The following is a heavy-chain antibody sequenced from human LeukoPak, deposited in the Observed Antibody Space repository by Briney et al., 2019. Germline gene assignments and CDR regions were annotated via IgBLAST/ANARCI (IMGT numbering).Heavy chain of an antibody. D-gene: IGHD3-10*01. V-gene: IGHV1-2*02. J-gene: IGHJ5*02. Sequence: ASVKVSCKASGYTFTGYYMHWVRQAPGQGLEWMGWINPNSGGTNYAQKFQGRVTMTRDTSISTAYMELGRLRSDDTAVYYCARDYYGSGSFPVRFDPWGQGTLVTVSS. CDR1: GYTFTGYY. CDR3: ARDYYGSGSFPVRFDP. CDR2: INPNSGGT.